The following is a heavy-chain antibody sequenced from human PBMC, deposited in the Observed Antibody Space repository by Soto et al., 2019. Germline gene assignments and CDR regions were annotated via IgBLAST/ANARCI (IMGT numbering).Heavy chain of an antibody. CDR3: VKDAPQPVSD. CDR2: ISGTAHAS. V-gene: IGHV3-23*01. CDR1: GFDFSNYG. Sequence: EVQLLESGGGLVQPGGSLRISCAASGFDFSNYGMSWVRQAPGKGLEWVSAISGTAHASYYAASVKGRFTISRDNSKNTLYLHMNSLRVEDTAVYFCVKDAPQPVSDWGQGTLVTVSS. D-gene: IGHD2-2*01. J-gene: IGHJ4*02.